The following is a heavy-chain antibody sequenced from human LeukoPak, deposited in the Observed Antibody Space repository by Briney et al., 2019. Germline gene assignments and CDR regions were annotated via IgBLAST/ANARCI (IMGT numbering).Heavy chain of an antibody. CDR2: IWYDGSNK. J-gene: IGHJ3*02. D-gene: IGHD3-10*01. CDR3: ARVQEILWFGELLGRGAFDI. CDR1: GFTFSSYG. Sequence: PGGSLRLSCAASGFTFSSYGMHWVRQAPGKGLEWVAVIWYDGSNKYYADSVKGRFTISRDNSKNTLYLQMNSLRAEDTAVYYCARVQEILWFGELLGRGAFDIWGQGTMVTVSS. V-gene: IGHV3-33*01.